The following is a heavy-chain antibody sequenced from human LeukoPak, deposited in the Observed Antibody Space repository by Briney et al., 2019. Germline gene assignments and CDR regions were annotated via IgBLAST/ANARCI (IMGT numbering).Heavy chain of an antibody. D-gene: IGHD3-10*01. V-gene: IGHV3-30*03. Sequence: AGGSLRLSCAASGFTFSSYGMHWVRQAPGKGLEWVAVISYDGSNKYYADSVKGRFTISRDNSKNTLYLQMNSLRAEDTAVHYCLLWFGDTTWGQGTLVTVSS. CDR3: LLWFGDTT. CDR1: GFTFSSYG. CDR2: ISYDGSNK. J-gene: IGHJ5*02.